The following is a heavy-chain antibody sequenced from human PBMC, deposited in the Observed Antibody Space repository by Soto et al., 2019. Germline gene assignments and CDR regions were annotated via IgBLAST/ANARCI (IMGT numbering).Heavy chain of an antibody. V-gene: IGHV3-74*01. CDR3: ARGYSSSWYIGY. CDR2: INSDGSST. D-gene: IGHD6-13*01. Sequence: PGGSLRLSCAVSGFTFSSHAMSWVRQAPGKGLVWVSRINSDGSSTSYADSVKGRFTISRDNAKNTLYLQMNSLRAEDTAVYYCARGYSSSWYIGYWGQGTLVTVSS. J-gene: IGHJ4*02. CDR1: GFTFSSHA.